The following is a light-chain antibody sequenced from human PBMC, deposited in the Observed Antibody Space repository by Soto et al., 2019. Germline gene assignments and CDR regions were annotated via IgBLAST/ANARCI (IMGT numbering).Light chain of an antibody. CDR3: SSFAGSNNWVV. Sequence: QSALTQPPSASGSPGQSVTISCTGTSSDVGGYNYVSWYQQHPGKAPKLMIYEVSKRPSGVPDRFSGSKSGNTASLTVSGLQADDEGDYYCSSFAGSNNWVVFGGGTKLTVL. J-gene: IGLJ2*01. CDR1: SSDVGGYNY. V-gene: IGLV2-8*01. CDR2: EVS.